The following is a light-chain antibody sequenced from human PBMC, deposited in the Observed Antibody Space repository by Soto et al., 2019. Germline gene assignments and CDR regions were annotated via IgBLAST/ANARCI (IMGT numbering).Light chain of an antibody. J-gene: IGKJ2*01. CDR3: QQYNSYSLT. CDR2: DAS. Sequence: DIQMTQSPSTLSASVGDRVTITCRASQSISSWLAWYQQKPGKAPKLLTYDASSLESGVPSRFRGSGSGTEFTLTISSLQPYDFATYYCQQYNSYSLTFGHGTKLEIK. CDR1: QSISSW. V-gene: IGKV1-5*01.